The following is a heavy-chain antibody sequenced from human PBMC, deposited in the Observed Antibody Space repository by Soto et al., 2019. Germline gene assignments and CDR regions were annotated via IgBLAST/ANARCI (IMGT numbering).Heavy chain of an antibody. Sequence: QVQLVQSGAEVKKPGSSVKVSCKASGGTFSSYAISWVRQAPGQGLEWMGGIIPIFGTANYAQKIKGRVTITADESTSKAYMELSSRRSEDRAVYYCARARNYRYYYYGMDVWGQGNTVTVSS. V-gene: IGHV1-69*12. CDR1: GGTFSSYA. J-gene: IGHJ6*02. CDR3: ARARNYRYYYYGMDV. D-gene: IGHD4-4*01. CDR2: IIPIFGTA.